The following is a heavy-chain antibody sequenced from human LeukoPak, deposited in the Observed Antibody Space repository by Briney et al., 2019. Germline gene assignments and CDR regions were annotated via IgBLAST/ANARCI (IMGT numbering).Heavy chain of an antibody. D-gene: IGHD2-15*01. V-gene: IGHV4-59*01. Sequence: SETLSLTCTVSGGSISSYYWSWIRQPPGEGLEWIGYIYYSGSTNCNPSLKSRVTISVDTSKNQFSLKLSSVTAADTAVYYCARDGVGYCSGGSCETYNWFDPWGQGTLVTVSS. CDR2: IYYSGST. CDR1: GGSISSYY. CDR3: ARDGVGYCSGGSCETYNWFDP. J-gene: IGHJ5*02.